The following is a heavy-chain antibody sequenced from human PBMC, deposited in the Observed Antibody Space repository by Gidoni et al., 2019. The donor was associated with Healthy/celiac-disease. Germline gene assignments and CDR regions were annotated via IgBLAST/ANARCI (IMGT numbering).Heavy chain of an antibody. Sequence: EVQLLESGGGLVQPGGSLRLSCSAPGFTFSSFSMGWVRQAPGKGLEWVSAIGGSGGSTYYADSVKGRFTISRDNSKNTLYLQMNSLRAEDTAVYYCASLLGYCSGGSCYRWGQGTLVTVSS. D-gene: IGHD2-15*01. CDR3: ASLLGYCSGGSCYR. V-gene: IGHV3-23*01. CDR1: GFTFSSFS. CDR2: IGGSGGST. J-gene: IGHJ5*02.